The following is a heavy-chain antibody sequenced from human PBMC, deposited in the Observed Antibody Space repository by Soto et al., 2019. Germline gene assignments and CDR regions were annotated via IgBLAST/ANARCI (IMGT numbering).Heavy chain of an antibody. J-gene: IGHJ4*02. V-gene: IGHV4-30-2*01. Sequence: SETLSLTCAVSGGSISSGGYSWSWIRQPPGKGLEWIGYIYHSGSTYYNPSLKSRVTISVDRSKNQFSLKLSSVTAEDTAVYYCAKVEAAAGSKYWGQGTLVNVS. D-gene: IGHD6-13*01. CDR2: IYHSGST. CDR3: AKVEAAAGSKY. CDR1: GGSISSGGYS.